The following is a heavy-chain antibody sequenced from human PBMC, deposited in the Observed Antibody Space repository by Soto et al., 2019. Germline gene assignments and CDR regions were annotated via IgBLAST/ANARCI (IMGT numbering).Heavy chain of an antibody. D-gene: IGHD5-18*01. V-gene: IGHV1-69*13. CDR1: GGTFSSYA. Sequence: SVKVSCKASGGTFSSYAISWVRQAPGQGLEWMGGIIPIFGTANYAQKFQGRVTITADESTSTAYMELSSLRSEDTAVYYCARDSRPGYSYGSIDYWGQGTLVTVSS. CDR2: IIPIFGTA. J-gene: IGHJ4*02. CDR3: ARDSRPGYSYGSIDY.